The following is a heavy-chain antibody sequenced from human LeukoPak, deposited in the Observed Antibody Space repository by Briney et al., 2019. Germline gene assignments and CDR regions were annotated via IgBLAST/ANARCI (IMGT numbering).Heavy chain of an antibody. CDR1: VGTFISYA. D-gene: IGHD3-10*01. V-gene: IGHV1-69*05. Sequence: SVKVSCKASVGTFISYAISWVRQAPGQGLEWMGGIIPIFGTANYEQKFQGRVTTTTDESTRTAYMELSSLRSEDTAVYYCAGSIWFGEFNAEVVFDYWGQGTLVTVSS. J-gene: IGHJ4*02. CDR2: IIPIFGTA. CDR3: AGSIWFGEFNAEVVFDY.